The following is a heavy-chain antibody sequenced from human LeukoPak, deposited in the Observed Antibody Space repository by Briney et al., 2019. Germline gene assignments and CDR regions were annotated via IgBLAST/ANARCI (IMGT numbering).Heavy chain of an antibody. J-gene: IGHJ4*02. Sequence: PGGSLRLSCTASGFTFGDYAMSWVRQAPGKGLEWVGFIRSKAYGGTTEYAASVKGRFTISRDDSKSIACLQMNSLKTEDKAVYYCTREGVGATWVDYWGQGTLVTVSS. V-gene: IGHV3-49*04. CDR2: IRSKAYGGTT. CDR1: GFTFGDYA. D-gene: IGHD1-26*01. CDR3: TREGVGATWVDY.